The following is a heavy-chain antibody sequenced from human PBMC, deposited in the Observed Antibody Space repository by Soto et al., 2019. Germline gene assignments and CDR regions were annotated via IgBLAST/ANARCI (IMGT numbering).Heavy chain of an antibody. V-gene: IGHV3-66*04. CDR3: AGHSHKDY. Sequence: EAQLVESGGGLVQPGGSLRLSCAASGFTVGNNYMSWVRQAPGKGLEWVSLIDSTGSPFYVDSVKDRFIISRDSFKNTLYLQMNSLRVEDTAVYYCAGHSHKDYWGQGALVTVSS. CDR1: GFTVGNNY. J-gene: IGHJ4*02. CDR2: IDSTGSP.